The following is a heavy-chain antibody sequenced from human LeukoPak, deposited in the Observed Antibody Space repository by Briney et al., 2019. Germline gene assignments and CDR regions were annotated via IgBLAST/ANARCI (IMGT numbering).Heavy chain of an antibody. CDR3: ARDHRFTLTLAAAPEQVFDAFDI. V-gene: IGHV1-46*01. CDR1: GYTFTSYY. Sequence: GSVKVSCKASGYTFTSYYMHWVRQAPGQGLEWMGIINPSGGSTSYAQKFQGRVTMTRDTSTSTVYMELSSLRSEDTAVYYCARDHRFTLTLAAAPEQVFDAFDIWGQGTMVTVSS. J-gene: IGHJ3*02. CDR2: INPSGGST. D-gene: IGHD6-13*01.